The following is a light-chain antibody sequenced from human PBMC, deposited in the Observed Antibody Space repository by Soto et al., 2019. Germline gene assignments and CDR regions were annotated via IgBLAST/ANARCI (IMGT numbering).Light chain of an antibody. V-gene: IGKV3-15*01. CDR2: GAS. CDR1: QSVNSN. J-gene: IGKJ1*01. CDR3: QQYNNWPRT. Sequence: ETLMTQSAATLSVSPGERVTLSCRASQSVNSNLAWYQQKPGQAPRLLIYGASTRATGIPARFSGSGSGTDFTLAISSLQSEDFAIYYCQQYNNWPRTFGQGTKVEI.